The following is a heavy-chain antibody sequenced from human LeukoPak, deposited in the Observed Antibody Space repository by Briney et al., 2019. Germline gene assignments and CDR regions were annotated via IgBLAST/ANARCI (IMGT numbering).Heavy chain of an antibody. D-gene: IGHD2-21*02. V-gene: IGHV3-64*01. CDR3: ARAALKVVVTAPDY. CDR1: GFTFSSYA. Sequence: PGGSLRLSCAASGFTFSSYAMHWVRQAPGKGLEYVSAISSNGGSTYYANSVKGRFTISRDNSKNTLYLQMGSLRAEDMAVYYCARAALKVVVTAPDYWGQGTLVTVSS. CDR2: ISSNGGST. J-gene: IGHJ4*02.